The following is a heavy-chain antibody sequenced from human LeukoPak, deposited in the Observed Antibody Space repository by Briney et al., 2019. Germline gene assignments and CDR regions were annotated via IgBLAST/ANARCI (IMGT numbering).Heavy chain of an antibody. D-gene: IGHD6-25*01. CDR3: AKQAASESPVNY. V-gene: IGHV3-23*01. J-gene: IGHJ4*02. CDR1: GFTFSSYA. CDR2: ISGSGGST. Sequence: GASLRLSRAASGFTFSSYAMSWVRQAPGKGLEWVSAISGSGGSTYYADSVKGRFTISRDNSKNALYLQMNSLRAEDTAVYYCAKQAASESPVNYWGQGTLVTVSS.